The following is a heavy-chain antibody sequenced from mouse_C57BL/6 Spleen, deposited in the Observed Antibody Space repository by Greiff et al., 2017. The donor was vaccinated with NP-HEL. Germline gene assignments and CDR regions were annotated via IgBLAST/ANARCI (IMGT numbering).Heavy chain of an antibody. J-gene: IGHJ3*01. Sequence: QVQLKQPGTELVKPGASVKLSCKASGYTFTSYWMHWVKRRPGQGLEWIGNINPCNGGTNYNEKFKSKATLTVDKSSSPAYMQLSSLTSEDSAVYCGARRGGKCGFAYWGQGTLVTVSA. CDR3: ARRGGKCGFAY. V-gene: IGHV1-53*01. D-gene: IGHD1-1*01. CDR2: INPCNGGT. CDR1: GYTFTSYW.